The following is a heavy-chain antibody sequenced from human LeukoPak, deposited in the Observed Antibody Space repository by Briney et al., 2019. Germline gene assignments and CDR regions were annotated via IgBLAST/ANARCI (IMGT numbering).Heavy chain of an antibody. CDR1: GGSASSGNYY. CDR2: IYYSGST. D-gene: IGHD1-26*01. CDR3: ARDREWELQSLRYFDY. V-gene: IGHV4-61*01. J-gene: IGHJ4*02. Sequence: PSETLSLTCTVSGGSASSGNYYWSWIRQPPGKGLEWIGYIYYSGSTNYNPSLESRVTISLDTSKNQFSLKLSSVTAADTAVYYCARDREWELQSLRYFDYWGQGTLVTVSS.